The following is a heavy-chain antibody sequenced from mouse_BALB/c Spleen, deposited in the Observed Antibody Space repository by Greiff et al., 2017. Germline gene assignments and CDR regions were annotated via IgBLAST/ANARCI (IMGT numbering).Heavy chain of an antibody. Sequence: EVQLQQSGPELVKPGASVKIPCKASGYTFTDYNMDWVKQSHGKSLEWIGDINPNNGGTIYNQKFKGKATLTVDKSSSTAYMELRSLTSEDTAVYYCARDYYGSEVALDYWGQGTTLTVSS. D-gene: IGHD1-1*01. CDR1: GYTFTDYN. V-gene: IGHV1-18*01. CDR3: ARDYYGSEVALDY. J-gene: IGHJ2*01. CDR2: INPNNGGT.